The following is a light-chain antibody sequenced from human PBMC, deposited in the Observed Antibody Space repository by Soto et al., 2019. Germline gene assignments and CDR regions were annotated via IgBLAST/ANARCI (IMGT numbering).Light chain of an antibody. V-gene: IGKV3-20*01. CDR2: AAS. Sequence: EILLTQSPCTLSLSPGERATLSCRASQSVSRSHLAWYQHKPGQAPRLLIYAASSRATGSPERFSGGGSGTDFTLTISRLEPEDFEVYYCQQYGYSPITFGQGTRLEIK. J-gene: IGKJ5*01. CDR3: QQYGYSPIT. CDR1: QSVSRSH.